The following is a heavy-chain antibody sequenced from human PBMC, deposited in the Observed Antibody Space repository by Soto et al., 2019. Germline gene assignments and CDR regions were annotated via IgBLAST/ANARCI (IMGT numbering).Heavy chain of an antibody. J-gene: IGHJ5*02. CDR3: AVGRGFLERIDP. V-gene: IGHV4-31*03. CDR2: IYYSGST. CDR1: GGSISSGGYY. D-gene: IGHD3-3*01. Sequence: QVQLQESGPGLVKPSQTLSLTCTVSGGSISSGGYYWSWISQHPGKGLEWIGYIYYSGSTYYNPYLKSRVTTSVDTSKNQFSLKLSSVTAADTAVYYCAVGRGFLERIDPWGQGTLVTVAS.